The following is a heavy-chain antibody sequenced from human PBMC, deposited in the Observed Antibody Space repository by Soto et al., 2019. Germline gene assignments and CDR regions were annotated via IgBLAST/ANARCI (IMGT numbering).Heavy chain of an antibody. J-gene: IGHJ4*02. CDR1: GFTFSSYA. CDR2: ISYDGSNK. V-gene: IGHV3-30-3*01. CDR3: ARDEGPRRGAVAVDY. Sequence: GGSLRLSCAAPGFTFSSYAMHWVRQAPGKGLERVAVISYDGSNKYYADSVKGRFTISRDNSKNTLYLQMNSLRAEDTAVYYCARDEGPRRGAVAVDYWGQGTLVTVSS. D-gene: IGHD6-19*01.